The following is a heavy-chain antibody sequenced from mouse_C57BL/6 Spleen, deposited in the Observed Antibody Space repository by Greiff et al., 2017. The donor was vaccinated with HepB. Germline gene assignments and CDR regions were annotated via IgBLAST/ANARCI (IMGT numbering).Heavy chain of an antibody. J-gene: IGHJ4*01. D-gene: IGHD4-1*01. V-gene: IGHV7-3*01. CDR2: IRNKANGYTT. CDR1: GFTFTDYY. CDR3: ARPQTGLYAMDD. Sequence: DVKLQESGGGLVQPGGSLSLSCAASGFTFTDYYMSWVRQPPGKALEWLGFIRNKANGYTTEYSASVKGRFTISRDNSQSILYLQMNALRAEDSATYDCARPQTGLYAMDDWGKGTSVTVSS.